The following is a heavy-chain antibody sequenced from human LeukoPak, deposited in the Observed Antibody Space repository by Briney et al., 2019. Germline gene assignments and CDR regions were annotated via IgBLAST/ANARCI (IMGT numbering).Heavy chain of an antibody. J-gene: IGHJ1*01. CDR1: GFTFNEYA. CDR3: VKDKVDDIRRHYYRGAYFQH. CDR2: ISWNSDNI. V-gene: IGHV3-9*01. D-gene: IGHD3-22*01. Sequence: GGSLRLSCAASGFTFNEYAMHWVRHVPGKGLEWVSGISWNSDNIGYADSVKGRFTISRDNAKTSLYLQMNSLRPEDTAFYSCVKDKVDDIRRHYYRGAYFQHWGQGTLVTVSS.